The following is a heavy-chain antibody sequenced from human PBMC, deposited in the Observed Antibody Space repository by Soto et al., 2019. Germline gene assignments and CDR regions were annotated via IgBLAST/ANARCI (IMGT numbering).Heavy chain of an antibody. J-gene: IGHJ5*02. Sequence: EVQLVESGGGLVKPGRSLRLSCTASGFTFGDYAMSWFRQAPGKGLEWVGFIRSKAYGGTTEYAASVKGRFTISRDDSKSIAYLQMNSLKSEDTSVYYCTRERGYDFWSGRRGFGPWGQGTLVTVSS. CDR2: IRSKAYGGTT. V-gene: IGHV3-49*05. D-gene: IGHD3-3*01. CDR3: TRERGYDFWSGRRGFGP. CDR1: GFTFGDYA.